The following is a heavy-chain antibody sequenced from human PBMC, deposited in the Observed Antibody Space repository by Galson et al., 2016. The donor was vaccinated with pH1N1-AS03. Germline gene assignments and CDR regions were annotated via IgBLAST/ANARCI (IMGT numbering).Heavy chain of an antibody. CDR3: AKDLRSKIKVSGFDY. V-gene: IGHV3-23*01. J-gene: IGHJ4*02. CDR2: ITGSGGTT. D-gene: IGHD5/OR15-5a*01. Sequence: SLRLSCAASGFTFSSFVMSWVRQAPGKGLEWVAAITGSGGTTYYGDSVKGRFTVSRDNSNNTLYLELNSLRAGDTAIYYCAKDLRSKIKVSGFDYGGQGALVTVSS. CDR1: GFTFSSFV.